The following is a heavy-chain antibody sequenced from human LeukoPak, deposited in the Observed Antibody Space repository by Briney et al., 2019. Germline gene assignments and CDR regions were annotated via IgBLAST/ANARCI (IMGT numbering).Heavy chain of an antibody. CDR1: GFTFGSYA. V-gene: IGHV3-21*01. Sequence: GGSLRLSCAGSGFTFGSYAMTWARQAPGKGLEWVSSISSSSSYIYYADSVKGRFTISRDNAKNSLYLQMNSLRAEDTAVYYCARVGYDILTGPLRAFDYWGQGTLVTVSS. J-gene: IGHJ4*02. CDR3: ARVGYDILTGPLRAFDY. D-gene: IGHD3-9*01. CDR2: ISSSSSYI.